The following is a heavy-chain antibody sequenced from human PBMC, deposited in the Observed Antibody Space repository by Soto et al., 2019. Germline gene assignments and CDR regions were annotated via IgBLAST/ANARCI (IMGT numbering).Heavy chain of an antibody. CDR1: GYTFTSYT. D-gene: IGHD3-10*01. CDR3: ARGDTMVRGVIIAHFDY. Sequence: QVQLVQSGAEVKKPGASVKVSCKASGYTFTSYTLHWVRQAPGQRLEWMGWINTGNGNTKYSQKFQGRVTITRDTSXSXXDMELSSLRSDDTAVYYCARGDTMVRGVIIAHFDYWCQGTLVTVSS. J-gene: IGHJ4*02. V-gene: IGHV1-3*04. CDR2: INTGNGNT.